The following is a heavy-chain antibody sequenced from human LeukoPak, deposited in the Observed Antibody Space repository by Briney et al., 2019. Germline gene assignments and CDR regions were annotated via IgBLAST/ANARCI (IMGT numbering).Heavy chain of an antibody. CDR3: ARGRDGTGYSLDWFDS. D-gene: IGHD3-22*01. CDR1: GGTISGYY. CDR2: IYTSGST. J-gene: IGHJ5*01. V-gene: IGHV4-4*07. Sequence: SETLSLTCTASGGTISGYYRSWVRQPAGKGLEWIGRIYTSGSTNYNTSLKSRVTISVDKSKNRFSLKLSSVCAADTAVYYCARGRDGTGYSLDWFDSWGQGTLVTVSS.